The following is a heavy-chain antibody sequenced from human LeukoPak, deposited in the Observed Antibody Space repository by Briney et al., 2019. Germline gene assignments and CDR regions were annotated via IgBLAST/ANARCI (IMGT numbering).Heavy chain of an antibody. V-gene: IGHV4-59*01. D-gene: IGHD3-9*01. Sequence: SETLSLTCTVSGGSISSYYWSWIRQPPGKGLEWIGYICYSGSTNYNPSLKSRVTISVDTSKNQFSLKLSSVTAADTAVYYCARSQTLRYFDYFDYWGQGTLVTVSS. J-gene: IGHJ4*02. CDR1: GGSISSYY. CDR3: ARSQTLRYFDYFDY. CDR2: ICYSGST.